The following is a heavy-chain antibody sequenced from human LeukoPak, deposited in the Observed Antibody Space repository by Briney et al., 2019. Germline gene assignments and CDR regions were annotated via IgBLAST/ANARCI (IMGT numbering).Heavy chain of an antibody. CDR1: GFTFSSYS. J-gene: IGHJ4*02. CDR2: ISSSSSYI. Sequence: GGSLRLSCAASGFTFSSYSMNWVRQAPGKGLEWVSSISSSSSYIYYADSVKGRFTISRDNAKNSLYLQMNSLRAEDTAAYCARALYSSGWYGPAYWGQGTLVTVSS. CDR3: ARALYSSGWYGPAY. V-gene: IGHV3-21*01. D-gene: IGHD6-19*01.